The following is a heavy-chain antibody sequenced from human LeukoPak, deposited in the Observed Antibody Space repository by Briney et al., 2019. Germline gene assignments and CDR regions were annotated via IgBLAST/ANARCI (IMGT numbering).Heavy chain of an antibody. CDR3: AKFPGYY. Sequence: GGSLRLSCSVTGFSFKNFAMHWVRQAPGKGLEWVSVISGSGGRTNYADSVKGRFTISRDNSKNTLYLQMDSLRAEDTAVYYCAKFPGYYGGQGTLVTVSS. J-gene: IGHJ4*02. V-gene: IGHV3-23*01. CDR1: GFSFKNFA. CDR2: ISGSGGRT.